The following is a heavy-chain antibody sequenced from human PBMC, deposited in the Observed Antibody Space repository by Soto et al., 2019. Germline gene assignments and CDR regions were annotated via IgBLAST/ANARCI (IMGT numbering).Heavy chain of an antibody. CDR2: IYWDDDK. V-gene: IGHV2-5*02. Sequence: QITLKESGPTLVKPTQTLTLTCTFSGFSLSTSGVGVGWIRQPPGKALEWLALIYWDDDKRYSPSLKSRLTITKDTAKNQVVLTITNMDPVDTASYYCAHNDYGDPQAAVWGQGTTVTVSS. CDR3: AHNDYGDPQAAV. D-gene: IGHD4-17*01. J-gene: IGHJ6*02. CDR1: GFSLSTSGVG.